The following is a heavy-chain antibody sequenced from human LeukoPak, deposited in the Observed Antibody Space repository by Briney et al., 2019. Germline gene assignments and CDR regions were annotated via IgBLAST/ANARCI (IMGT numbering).Heavy chain of an antibody. V-gene: IGHV3-9*01. Sequence: PGRSLRLSCAASGFTFDDYAMHWVRQAPGKGLEWVSGISWNSGSIGYADSVKGRFTISRDNAKNSLYLQMNSLRAEDTAVYYCAREGYGWGMDVWGQGTTVTVSS. CDR2: ISWNSGSI. CDR1: GFTFDDYA. J-gene: IGHJ6*02. D-gene: IGHD5-12*01. CDR3: AREGYGWGMDV.